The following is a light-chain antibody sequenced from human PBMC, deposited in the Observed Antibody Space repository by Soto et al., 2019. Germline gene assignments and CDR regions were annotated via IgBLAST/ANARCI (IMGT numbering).Light chain of an antibody. CDR3: QPYNSYPIT. Sequence: DIQMTQSPSTLSASVGDRVTITCRASQSISSWLAWYQQKPGKAPKLLIYDASSLESGVPSRFSGSGSGTEFTLTTSSLQPDDFATYYCQPYNSYPITVGPGTRLDIK. V-gene: IGKV1-5*01. CDR2: DAS. CDR1: QSISSW. J-gene: IGKJ5*01.